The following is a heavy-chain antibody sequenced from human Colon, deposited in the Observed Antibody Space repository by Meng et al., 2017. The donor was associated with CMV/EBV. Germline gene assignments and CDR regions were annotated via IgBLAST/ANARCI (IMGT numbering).Heavy chain of an antibody. CDR3: ATDGGYGYCPED. Sequence: GESLKISCAASGFTFSMYWMHWVRQAPGKGLEWVAFIRSDASNEYYSDSVKGRFTISRDNSKNTLSLQMNSLRAEDTAVYYCATDGGYGYCPEDWGQGTLVTVSS. CDR2: IRSDASNE. J-gene: IGHJ4*02. CDR1: GFTFSMYW. D-gene: IGHD5-18*01. V-gene: IGHV3-30*02.